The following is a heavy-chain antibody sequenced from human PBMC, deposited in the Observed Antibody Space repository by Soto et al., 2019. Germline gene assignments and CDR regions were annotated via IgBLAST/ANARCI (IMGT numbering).Heavy chain of an antibody. CDR1: GGSISSGGYY. D-gene: IGHD3-22*01. Sequence: QVQLQESGPGLVKPSQTLSLTCTVSGGSISSGGYYWSWIRQHPGKGLEWIGYIYYSGSTYYNPSLKSRVTISVDTSKNQFSLKLSSVTAADTAVYYCARDPSYYYDSSGSGGWFDPWGQGTLVTVSS. V-gene: IGHV4-31*03. CDR3: ARDPSYYYDSSGSGGWFDP. CDR2: IYYSGST. J-gene: IGHJ5*02.